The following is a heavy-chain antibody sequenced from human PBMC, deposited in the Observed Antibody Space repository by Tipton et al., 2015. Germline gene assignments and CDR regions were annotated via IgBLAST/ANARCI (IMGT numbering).Heavy chain of an antibody. J-gene: IGHJ4*02. CDR3: ARDGYNSNYFDY. CDR2: IFYTGST. Sequence: TLSLTCTVSGGAITSDGFYWSWIRQHPGKGLEWIGYIFYTGSTYYNPPLKSRATLSVDTSKNQFSLKLSSATAADTAVYYCARDGYNSNYFDYWGQGTLVTVSS. D-gene: IGHD5-24*01. V-gene: IGHV4-31*03. CDR1: GGAITSDGFY.